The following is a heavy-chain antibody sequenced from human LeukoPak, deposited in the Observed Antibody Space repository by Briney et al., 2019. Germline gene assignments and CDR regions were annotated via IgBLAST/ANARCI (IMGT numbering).Heavy chain of an antibody. CDR3: ASENFWSGYRGYYYYYMDV. CDR2: IKQDGSEK. Sequence: PGGSLRLSCAASGFTFSSYWMSWVRQAPGKGLEWVANIKQDGSEKYYVDSVKGRFTISRDNAKNLLYLQMNSLRAEDTAVYYCASENFWSGYRGYYYYYMDVWGKGTTVTVSS. V-gene: IGHV3-7*01. D-gene: IGHD3-3*01. J-gene: IGHJ6*03. CDR1: GFTFSSYW.